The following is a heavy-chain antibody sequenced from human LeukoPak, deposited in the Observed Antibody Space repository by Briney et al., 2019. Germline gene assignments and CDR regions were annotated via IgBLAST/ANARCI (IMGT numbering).Heavy chain of an antibody. D-gene: IGHD3-16*01. V-gene: IGHV3-7*01. CDR3: VRESRPGGAMGLYHNFDY. J-gene: IGHJ4*02. Sequence: GGSLRLSCAASGFNISDSWMTWVRQAPGKGLEWVANIKEDGTEKHLVDSVKGRFTISRDNTKNLLYLQMSSLRGDDTATYYCVRESRPGGAMGLYHNFDYWGQGTLVAVSS. CDR1: GFNISDSW. CDR2: IKEDGTEK.